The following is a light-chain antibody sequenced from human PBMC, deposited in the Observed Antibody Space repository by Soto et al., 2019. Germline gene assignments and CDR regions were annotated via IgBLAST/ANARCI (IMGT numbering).Light chain of an antibody. CDR2: EAS. CDR3: QQRGHWPRT. Sequence: EVVLTQSPATMSLYPGEGATLSCRASQSVSTYLAWYQQKPGQAPRLLLFEASKRATGIPDRISGSGSGTDFTLTISSLEPEDFAVYYCQQRGHWPRTFGQGTKVE. J-gene: IGKJ1*01. CDR1: QSVSTY. V-gene: IGKV3-11*01.